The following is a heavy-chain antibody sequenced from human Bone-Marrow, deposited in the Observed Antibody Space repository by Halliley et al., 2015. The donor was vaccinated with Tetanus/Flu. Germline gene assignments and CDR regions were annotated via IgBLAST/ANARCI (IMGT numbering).Heavy chain of an antibody. Sequence: WIGYIYYSGNPYYKPSLKSRVTILVDTSKNQFSLKLSSVTAADTAVYWCARGIITGTTPFDYWGQGTLVTVSS. J-gene: IGHJ4*02. V-gene: IGHV4-30-4*01. CDR3: ARGIITGTTPFDY. D-gene: IGHD1-20*01. CDR2: IYYSGNP.